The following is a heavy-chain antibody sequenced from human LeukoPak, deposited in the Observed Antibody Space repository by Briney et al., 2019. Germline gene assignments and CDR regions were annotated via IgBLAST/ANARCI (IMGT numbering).Heavy chain of an antibody. V-gene: IGHV1-2*06. J-gene: IGHJ3*02. D-gene: IGHD3-16*02. CDR2: INPNSGGT. Sequence: ASVKVSCKASGYTFTCYYMHWVRQAPGQGLEWMGRINPNSGGTNYAQKFQGRVTITRDTSISTAYMELSRLRSDDTAVYYCARDVQELSLDAFDIWGQGTMVTVSS. CDR3: ARDVQELSLDAFDI. CDR1: GYTFTCYY.